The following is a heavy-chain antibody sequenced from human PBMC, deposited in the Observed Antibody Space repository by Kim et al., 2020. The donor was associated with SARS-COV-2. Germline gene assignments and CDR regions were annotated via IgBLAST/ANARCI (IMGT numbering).Heavy chain of an antibody. CDR1: GGSISSSNW. CDR3: ARASCGGDCSSAGGGVIIEY. D-gene: IGHD2-21*01. J-gene: IGHJ4*02. Sequence: SETLSLTCAVSGGSISSSNWWSWVRQPPGKGLEWIGEIYHSGSTNYNPSLKSRVTISVSKSKNQFSLKLSSVTAADTAVYYCARASCGGDCSSAGGGVIIEYWGPGGLGTVSS. V-gene: IGHV4-4*02. CDR2: IYHSGST.